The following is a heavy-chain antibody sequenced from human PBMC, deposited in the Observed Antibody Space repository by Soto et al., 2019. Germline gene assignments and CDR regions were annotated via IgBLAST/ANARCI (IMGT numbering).Heavy chain of an antibody. J-gene: IGHJ5*02. D-gene: IGHD6-13*01. V-gene: IGHV4-31*03. CDR1: GGSISSGGYY. CDR2: IYYSGST. CDR3: ARGEYSSSWHDINNWFDP. Sequence: SETLSLTCTVSGGSISSGGYYWSWIRQHPGKGLEWIGYIYYSGSTYYNPSLKSRVTISVDTSKNQFSLKLSSVTAADTAVYYCARGEYSSSWHDINNWFDPWGQGTLVTVS.